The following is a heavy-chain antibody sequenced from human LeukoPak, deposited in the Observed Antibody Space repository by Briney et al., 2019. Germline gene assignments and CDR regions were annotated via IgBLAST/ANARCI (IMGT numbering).Heavy chain of an antibody. CDR1: GGTFSSYA. J-gene: IGHJ5*02. V-gene: IGHV1-2*02. D-gene: IGHD6-25*01. CDR3: ARSLAAAWFDP. CDR2: INPNTGDT. Sequence: ASVKVSCKASGGTFSSYAISWVRQAPGQGLEWMGWINPNTGDTNYAQNFQGRVTMTRDTSISTAYMELSSLRSDDTAVYYCARSLAAAWFDPWGQGTLVIVSS.